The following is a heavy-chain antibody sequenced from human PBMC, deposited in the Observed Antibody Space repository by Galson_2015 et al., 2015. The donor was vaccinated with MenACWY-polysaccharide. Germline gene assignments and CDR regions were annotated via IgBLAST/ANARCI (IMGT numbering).Heavy chain of an antibody. CDR1: GFTFSTYW. J-gene: IGHJ4*02. Sequence: SLRLSCAASGFTFSTYWMHWVRQAPGKGLVRVSRLKSDGSSTNSADSVTGRFTISRDNPKNTLYLQMNSLRAEDTALYYCARGYSAYDWGQGTLVTVSA. D-gene: IGHD5-12*01. CDR2: LKSDGSST. V-gene: IGHV3-74*01. CDR3: ARGYSAYD.